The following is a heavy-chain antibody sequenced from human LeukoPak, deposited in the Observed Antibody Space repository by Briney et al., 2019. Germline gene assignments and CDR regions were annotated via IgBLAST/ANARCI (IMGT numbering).Heavy chain of an antibody. D-gene: IGHD5-12*01. V-gene: IGHV4-30-2*01. CDR1: GGSISSGGYS. J-gene: IGHJ4*02. Sequence: SETLSLTCAVSGGSISSGGYSWSWIRQPPGKGLEWIGYIYQSGSTYYNPSLKSRVTISVDRSKNQFSLKLSSVTAADTAVYYCARMDIVATIIDYWGQGTLVTVSS. CDR2: IYQSGST. CDR3: ARMDIVATIIDY.